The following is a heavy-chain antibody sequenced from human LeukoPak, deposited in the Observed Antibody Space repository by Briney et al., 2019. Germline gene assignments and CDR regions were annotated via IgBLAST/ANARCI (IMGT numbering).Heavy chain of an antibody. CDR3: AREVADYGGYYYYHYMDV. CDR2: IYTSGSN. V-gene: IGHV4-4*07. J-gene: IGHJ6*03. CDR1: GGSISSYY. Sequence: SETLSLTCTVSGGSISSYYWSWLRQPARKGLEWIGRIYTSGSNNYNPSLKSRVTMSVDTSKNQFSLKLSSVTAADTAMYYCAREVADYGGYYYYHYMDVWGKGTTVTISS. D-gene: IGHD4-23*01.